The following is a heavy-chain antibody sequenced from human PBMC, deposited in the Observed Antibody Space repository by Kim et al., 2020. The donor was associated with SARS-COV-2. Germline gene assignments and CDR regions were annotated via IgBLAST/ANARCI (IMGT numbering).Heavy chain of an antibody. D-gene: IGHD3-22*01. V-gene: IGHV4-39*01. Sequence: NPSLKSRVTISVDTSKNQFSLKLSSVTAADTAVYYCARVDYYYDSSGYVYWGQGTLVTVSS. CDR3: ARVDYYYDSSGYVY. J-gene: IGHJ4*02.